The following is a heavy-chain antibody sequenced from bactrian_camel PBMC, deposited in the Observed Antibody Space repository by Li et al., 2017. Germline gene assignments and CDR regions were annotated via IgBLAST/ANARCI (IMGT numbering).Heavy chain of an antibody. CDR2: IYTHGYQT. V-gene: IGHV3-2*01. J-gene: IGHJ4*01. D-gene: IGHD4*01. CDR1: GLVFSSYY. CDR3: VTSDYALDEYMY. Sequence: HVQLVESGGGSVQAGGSPSLSCAASGLVFSSYYMSWVRQAPGKGLEWVASIYTHGYQTYYSESVQGRFTISRDNAKKMVYLQVSSLKHEDTALYYCVTSDYALDEYMYWGQGTQVTVS.